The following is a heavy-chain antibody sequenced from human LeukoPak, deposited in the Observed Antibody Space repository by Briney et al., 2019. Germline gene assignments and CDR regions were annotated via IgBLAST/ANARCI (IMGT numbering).Heavy chain of an antibody. J-gene: IGHJ5*02. CDR3: ARGPLSWELIPGWFDP. Sequence: ASVKVSCKASGYTFTSYDINWVRQATGQGLEWMGWTNPNSGNTGYAQKFQGRVTMTRNTSISTAYMELSSLRSEDTAVYYCARGPLSWELIPGWFDPWGQGTLVTVSS. V-gene: IGHV1-8*01. CDR2: TNPNSGNT. D-gene: IGHD1-26*01. CDR1: GYTFTSYD.